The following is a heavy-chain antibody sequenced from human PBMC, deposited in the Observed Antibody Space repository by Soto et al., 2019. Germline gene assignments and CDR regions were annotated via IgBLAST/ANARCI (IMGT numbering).Heavy chain of an antibody. D-gene: IGHD5-12*01. Sequence: PWESLKISCQGSGYNFATHWIGWVRHKSGKGLEWMGIMFRGDSETRYSPSFQGHITISADKSIHIADLPWSSLKAWRTGMYYCATPGGFGMDVWGQGTTVTVSS. CDR1: GYNFATHW. V-gene: IGHV5-51*01. J-gene: IGHJ6*02. CDR2: MFRGDSET. CDR3: ATPGGFGMDV.